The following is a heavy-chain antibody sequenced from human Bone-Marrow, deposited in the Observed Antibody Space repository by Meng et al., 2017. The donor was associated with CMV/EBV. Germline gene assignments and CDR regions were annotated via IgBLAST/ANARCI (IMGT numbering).Heavy chain of an antibody. Sequence: KVSCKGSGYSFTSYWIGWVRQMPGKGLEWMGIIYPGDSDTRYSPSFQGQVTISADKSISTAYLQWSSLKASDTAMYYCAKIVVVPAAIWVGWFDPWGQGTTVTVSS. CDR2: IYPGDSDT. V-gene: IGHV5-51*01. D-gene: IGHD2-2*02. CDR3: AKIVVVPAAIWVGWFDP. J-gene: IGHJ5*01. CDR1: GYSFTSYW.